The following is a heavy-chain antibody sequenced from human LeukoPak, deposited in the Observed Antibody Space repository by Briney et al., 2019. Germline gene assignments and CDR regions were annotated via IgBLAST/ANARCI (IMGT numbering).Heavy chain of an antibody. CDR1: GGSISSYY. Sequence: HPSGTLSLTCTVSGGSISSYYWSWIRQPPGKGLEWIGYIYYSGSTNYNPSLKSRVTISVDTSKNQFSLKLSSVTAADTAVYYCARFHYSVDYWGQGTLVTVSS. V-gene: IGHV4-59*01. J-gene: IGHJ4*02. D-gene: IGHD2-15*01. CDR3: ARFHYSVDY. CDR2: IYYSGST.